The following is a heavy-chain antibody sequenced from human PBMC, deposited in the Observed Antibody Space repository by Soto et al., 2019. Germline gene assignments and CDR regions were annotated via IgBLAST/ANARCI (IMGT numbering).Heavy chain of an antibody. CDR2: INPNRGST. D-gene: IGHD6-19*01. CDR1: GYSFTGYY. CDR3: ALAVAGTRVNY. Sequence: ASVKVSCKASGYSFTGYYMHWVRQAPGQGLEWMGRINPNRGSTNYAQKFQGRVTITADKSTSTAYMELSSLRSEDTAVYYCALAVAGTRVNYWGQGTLVTVS. J-gene: IGHJ4*02. V-gene: IGHV1-2*02.